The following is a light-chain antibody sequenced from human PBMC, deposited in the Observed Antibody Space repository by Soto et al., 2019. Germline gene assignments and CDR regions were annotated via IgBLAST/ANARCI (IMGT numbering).Light chain of an antibody. CDR3: SSYAGSNIYV. Sequence: QPALTQPPSASGSPGQAVTISCTGTSSDVGGYNYVSWYQQHPGNAPKLMIYEVTKRPSGVPDRFSGSKSGNTASLTVSGLQAEDEADYYCSSYAGSNIYVYGSGTKV. V-gene: IGLV2-8*01. CDR2: EVT. J-gene: IGLJ1*01. CDR1: SSDVGGYNY.